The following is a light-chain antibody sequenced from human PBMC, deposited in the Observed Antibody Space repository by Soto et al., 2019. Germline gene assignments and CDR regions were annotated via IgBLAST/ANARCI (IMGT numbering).Light chain of an antibody. CDR2: DAS. V-gene: IGKV3-11*01. CDR3: QQRSNWLT. Sequence: EIVLTQSPATRSLSPGERSTLSGRASQSVSSYLAWYQQKPGQAPLLLIYDASSRATGIPVRYSASGSGTDFTLTISSLEPEDFAVYYCQQRSNWLTFGGGTKVEIK. CDR1: QSVSSY. J-gene: IGKJ4*01.